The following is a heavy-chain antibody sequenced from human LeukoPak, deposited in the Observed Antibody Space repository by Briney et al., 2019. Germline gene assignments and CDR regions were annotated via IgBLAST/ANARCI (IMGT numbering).Heavy chain of an antibody. CDR1: GFTVSSNY. J-gene: IGHJ4*02. CDR2: IYSGGST. CDR3: ANLVVPAAMASDY. Sequence: GGSLRLSCAASGFTVSSNYMNWVRQAPGKGLEWVSVIYSGGSTYYADSVKGRFTISRDNSKNTLYLQMNSLRVEDTAVYYCANLVVPAAMASDYWGQGTLVTVSS. D-gene: IGHD2-2*01. V-gene: IGHV3-53*01.